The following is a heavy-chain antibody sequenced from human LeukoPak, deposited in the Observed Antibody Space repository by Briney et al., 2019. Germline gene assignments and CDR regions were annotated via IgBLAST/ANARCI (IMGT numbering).Heavy chain of an antibody. J-gene: IGHJ4*02. CDR1: GFTFSTYV. CDR3: AKDLSIAAAGTIDY. D-gene: IGHD6-13*01. V-gene: IGHV3-23*01. CDR2: ITGPGDVT. Sequence: PGGSLRLSCAASGFTFSTYVMSWVRQPPGKGLEWVSTITGPGDVTQYADSVKGRFTISRDNSKNTLYLQMNSLRAEDTAVYYCAKDLSIAAAGTIDYWGQGTLVTVSS.